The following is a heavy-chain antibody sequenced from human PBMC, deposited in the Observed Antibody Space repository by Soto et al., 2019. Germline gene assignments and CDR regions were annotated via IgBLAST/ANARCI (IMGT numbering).Heavy chain of an antibody. CDR1: GGTFSSYA. J-gene: IGHJ6*04. D-gene: IGHD3-3*01. CDR3: ARKEPASDFWSGHYGPYYYYGMDV. CDR2: IIPIFGTA. V-gene: IGHV1-69*13. Sequence: ASVKVSCKASGGTFSSYAISWVRQAPGQGLEWMGGIIPIFGTANYAQKFQGRVTITADESTSTAYMELSSLRSEDTAVYYCARKEPASDFWSGHYGPYYYYGMDVWGKGTTVTVSS.